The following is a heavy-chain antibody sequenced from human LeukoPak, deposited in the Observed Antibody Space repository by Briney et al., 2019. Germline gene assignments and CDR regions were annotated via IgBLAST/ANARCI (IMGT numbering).Heavy chain of an antibody. CDR3: ARAIPLNSGYETPLHY. J-gene: IGHJ4*02. V-gene: IGHV1-8*01. CDR2: MNPNSGNT. CDR1: GYTFTSYD. D-gene: IGHD5-12*01. Sequence: GASVTVSCKASGYTFTSYDINWVRQATGQGLEWMGWMNPNSGNTGYAQKFQGRITLTRNTSISTAYMELSSLRSEDTAVYYCARAIPLNSGYETPLHYWGQGPLVTVSS.